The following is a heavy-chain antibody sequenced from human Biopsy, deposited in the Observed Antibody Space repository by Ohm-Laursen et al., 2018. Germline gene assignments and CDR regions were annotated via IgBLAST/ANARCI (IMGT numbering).Heavy chain of an antibody. CDR3: ARGMRTTGWPYFDY. Sequence: GTLSLTCTLSGYSIIPSGPENWSWIRQPPGQGLQYIGFIYSGGNTNYNPSLRSRVTMSVDTSKNHFSLRLNSVTAADTAVYYCARGMRTTGWPYFDYWGQGILVTVSS. J-gene: IGHJ4*02. CDR1: GYSIIPSGPEN. CDR2: IYSGGNT. V-gene: IGHV4-61*03. D-gene: IGHD2/OR15-2a*01.